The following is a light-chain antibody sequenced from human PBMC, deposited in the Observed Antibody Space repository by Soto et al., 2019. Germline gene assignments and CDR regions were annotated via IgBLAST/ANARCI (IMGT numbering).Light chain of an antibody. CDR1: QSVSNNY. CDR2: GAS. CDR3: QQYGSSPRT. Sequence: VLTQSPGTLSLSPGERATLSCRASQSVSNNYLAWYQQKPGQAPRLLIYGASSRATGIPDRFAGSGSGTDFTLTITRLEPEDFAVYYCQQYGSSPRTFGQGTKVEVK. J-gene: IGKJ1*01. V-gene: IGKV3-20*01.